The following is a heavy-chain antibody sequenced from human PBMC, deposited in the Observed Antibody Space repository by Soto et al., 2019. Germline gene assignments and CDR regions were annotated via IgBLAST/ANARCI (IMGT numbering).Heavy chain of an antibody. CDR1: GYTFTSYD. CDR2: INPNSDNT. V-gene: IGHV1-8*01. Sequence: QVQLVQSGAEVKKPGASVKVSCKASGYTFTSYDINWVRQATGQGLEWMGWINPNSDNTSYAQNFQGRVTMTSNTSISTAYMELSTQSSVDTAVYYCARETSGYYTIWGQGTLVTVSS. J-gene: IGHJ1*01. CDR3: ARETSGYYTI. D-gene: IGHD3-22*01.